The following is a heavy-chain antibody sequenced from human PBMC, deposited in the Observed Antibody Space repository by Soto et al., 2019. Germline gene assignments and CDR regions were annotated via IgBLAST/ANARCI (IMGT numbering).Heavy chain of an antibody. V-gene: IGHV4-31*03. J-gene: IGHJ5*02. D-gene: IGHD3-22*01. CDR3: ARHYYDSSGYPHWFDP. CDR1: GGSISSGGYY. Sequence: SETLSLTCTVSGGSISSGGYYWSWIRQHPGKGLEWIGYIYYSGSTYYNPSLKSRVTISVDTSKNQFSLKLSSVTAADTAVYYCARHYYDSSGYPHWFDPWGQGTLVTVSS. CDR2: IYYSGST.